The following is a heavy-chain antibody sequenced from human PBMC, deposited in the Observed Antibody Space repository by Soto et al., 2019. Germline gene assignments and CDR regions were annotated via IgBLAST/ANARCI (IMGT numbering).Heavy chain of an antibody. CDR3: VARGMTYDFLSGPHPFDP. D-gene: IGHD3-3*01. V-gene: IGHV4-34*02. Sequence: QVQLQQWGAGLLKPSETLSLTCAAHNGSFTDYFWTWIRQSPGKGLEWIGEINHRGGATYNPSLRSRVTISIDTSKNHFFLSLRSLTAADTAVYYCVARGMTYDFLSGPHPFDPWGHGTLVTVSS. J-gene: IGHJ5*02. CDR1: NGSFTDYF. CDR2: INHRGGA.